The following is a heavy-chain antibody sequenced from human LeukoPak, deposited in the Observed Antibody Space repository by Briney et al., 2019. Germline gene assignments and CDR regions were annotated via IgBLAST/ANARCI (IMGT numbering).Heavy chain of an antibody. CDR1: GYTFTSYG. Sequence: GASVKVSCKASGYTFTSYGISWVRQAPGRGLEWTGIINPSGGNTSYAQKFQGRVTMTRDTSTSTVYMELSSLRSEDTAVYYCARDVSDCSGGSCYSYFDYWGQGTLVTVSS. D-gene: IGHD2-15*01. CDR2: INPSGGNT. J-gene: IGHJ4*02. CDR3: ARDVSDCSGGSCYSYFDY. V-gene: IGHV1-46*01.